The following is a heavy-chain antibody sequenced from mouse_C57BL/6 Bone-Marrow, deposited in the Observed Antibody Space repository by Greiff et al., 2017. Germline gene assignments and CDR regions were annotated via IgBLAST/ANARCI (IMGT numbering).Heavy chain of an antibody. J-gene: IGHJ2*01. V-gene: IGHV3-6*01. CDR1: GYSITSGYY. D-gene: IGHD2-3*01. CDR3: ARGHDGYYPYYFDY. CDR2: ISYDGSN. Sequence: EVKLMESGPGLVKPSQSLSLTCSVTGYSITSGYYWNWIRQFPGNNLEWMGYISYDGSNNYNPSLKNRISITRDTSKNQFFLKLNSVTTEDTATYYCARGHDGYYPYYFDYWGQGTTLTVSS.